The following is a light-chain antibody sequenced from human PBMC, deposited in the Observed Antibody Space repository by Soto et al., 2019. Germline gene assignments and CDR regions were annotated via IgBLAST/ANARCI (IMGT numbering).Light chain of an antibody. J-gene: IGLJ1*01. Sequence: QLVLTQPPSASGTPGQRVTISCSGSSSNIGSNTVNWYQQLPGTAPKLLIYSNNQRPSGVPDRFSGSKSGTSASLAISGLQSEDEDDYYCAAWDDSLNGYVFGTGTKVT. CDR2: SNN. CDR1: SSNIGSNT. V-gene: IGLV1-44*01. CDR3: AAWDDSLNGYV.